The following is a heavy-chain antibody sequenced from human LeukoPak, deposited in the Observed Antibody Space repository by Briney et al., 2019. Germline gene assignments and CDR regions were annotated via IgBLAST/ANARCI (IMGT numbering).Heavy chain of an antibody. CDR3: AKGAGGSGRC. Sequence: PGGSLRLSCAGSGFTFSSYAMNCVRQAPGKGVEWVSGISDSGKSTYYADSVKGRFSISRDNSKNTLYLQMNSLRAEDTAVYYCAKGAGGSGRCWGQGTLVTVSS. V-gene: IGHV3-23*01. CDR2: ISDSGKST. CDR1: GFTFSSYA. D-gene: IGHD1-26*01. J-gene: IGHJ4*02.